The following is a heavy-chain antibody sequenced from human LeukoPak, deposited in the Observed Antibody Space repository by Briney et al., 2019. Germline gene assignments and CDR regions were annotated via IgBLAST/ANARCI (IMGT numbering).Heavy chain of an antibody. CDR1: GFTLSTYS. Sequence: GGSLRPSCAASGFTLSTYSMIWVRQAPGKGLECISYISSSSGTIYYADSVKGRFTISRDNAKNSLYLQMNSLRAEDTAVYYCARDVVGSDYWGQGTLVTVSS. CDR2: ISSSSGTI. V-gene: IGHV3-48*01. J-gene: IGHJ4*02. D-gene: IGHD6-25*01. CDR3: ARDVVGSDY.